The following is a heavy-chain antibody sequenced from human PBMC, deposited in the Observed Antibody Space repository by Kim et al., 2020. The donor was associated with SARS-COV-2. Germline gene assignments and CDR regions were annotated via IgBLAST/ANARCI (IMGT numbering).Heavy chain of an antibody. D-gene: IGHD3-16*01. V-gene: IGHV3-23*01. CDR2: ITGSGAGT. CDR1: GFTFSSYA. CDR3: AKVRVGAYGLDI. J-gene: IGHJ3*02. Sequence: GGSLRLSFAASGFTFSSYAMNWVRQAPGKGLEWVSAITGSGAGTYYADSVKGRFTISRDNSKNTLYLQMNSLRVEDTAVYYCAKVRVGAYGLDIWGQGAMVTVSS.